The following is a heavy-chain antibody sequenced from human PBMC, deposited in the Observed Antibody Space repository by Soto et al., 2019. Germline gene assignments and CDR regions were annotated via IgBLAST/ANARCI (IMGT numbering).Heavy chain of an antibody. V-gene: IGHV3-15*07. CDR2: IKSQTEGQTT. CDR3: TTMGQY. Sequence: GRSLTLSCAASGFPFNKAWMNWDRQTPGKGLEWVGRIKSQTEGQTTDYPAPVKGRFTISRGDSKNTLYLQMNSLKTEDTAVYYCTTMGQYWGQGTLVTVSS. J-gene: IGHJ4*02. CDR1: GFPFNKAW. D-gene: IGHD3-10*01.